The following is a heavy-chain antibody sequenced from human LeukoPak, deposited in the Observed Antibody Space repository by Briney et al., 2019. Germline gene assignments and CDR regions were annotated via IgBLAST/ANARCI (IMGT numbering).Heavy chain of an antibody. CDR2: FTSKTDGGTT. J-gene: IGHJ4*02. V-gene: IGHV3-15*01. Sequence: GGSLRLSCAASGFTFNKARMNWVRQGPGKGLEWVGRFTSKTDGGTTDYAAPVRGRFTISRDDSKDTLYLQMNSLKTEDTAVYYCTTAQFFNSSGFLAYWGQGTLVTVSS. CDR1: GFTFNKAR. CDR3: TTAQFFNSSGFLAY. D-gene: IGHD3-22*01.